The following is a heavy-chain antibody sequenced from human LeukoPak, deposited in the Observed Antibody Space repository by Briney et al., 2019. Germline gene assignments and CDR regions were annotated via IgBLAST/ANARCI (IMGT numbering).Heavy chain of an antibody. V-gene: IGHV1-46*01. CDR1: GFTFSSYG. Sequence: GGSLRLSCAASGFTFSSYGMHWVRQAPGQGLEWMGIINPSGGSTSYAQKFQGRVTMTRDTSTSTVYMELSSLRSEDTAVYYCARERGSSGWYGYWGQGTLVTVSS. D-gene: IGHD6-19*01. CDR2: INPSGGST. CDR3: ARERGSSGWYGY. J-gene: IGHJ4*02.